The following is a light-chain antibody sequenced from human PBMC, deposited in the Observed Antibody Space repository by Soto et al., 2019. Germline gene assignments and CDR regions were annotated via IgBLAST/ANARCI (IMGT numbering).Light chain of an antibody. Sequence: EIVLTQSPATLSLSPGERATLSCRASQSVSSYLAWYQQKPGQSPRLLIYDASNRATGIPARFSGSGSGTDFTLTISTLEPEDFAVYDCHQYNSWPRGTFGPGTKVEIK. J-gene: IGKJ3*01. V-gene: IGKV3-11*01. CDR2: DAS. CDR1: QSVSSY. CDR3: HQYNSWPRGT.